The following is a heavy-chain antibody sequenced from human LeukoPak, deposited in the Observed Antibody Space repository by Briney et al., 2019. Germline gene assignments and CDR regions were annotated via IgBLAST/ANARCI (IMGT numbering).Heavy chain of an antibody. Sequence: GGSLRLSCAASGFTFRHSWLSWIRQTPGKGLEWVANIHPDSSDKFYVDSMEGQLTIQKDNTKNSLHLQIDNPSVDDTGLYSSPTLPPEPAGHYWGQGLPVIVSP. CDR1: GFTFRHSW. V-gene: IGHV3-7*03. J-gene: IGHJ4*02. CDR3: PTLPPEPAGHY. CDR2: IHPDSSDK. D-gene: IGHD1-14*01.